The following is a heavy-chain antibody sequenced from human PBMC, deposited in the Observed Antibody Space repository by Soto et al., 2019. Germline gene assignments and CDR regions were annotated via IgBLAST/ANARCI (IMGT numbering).Heavy chain of an antibody. CDR3: AKVWTEKGYCTSMSCLYYFDY. Sequence: EVQLLESGGGLVQPGGSLRLSCEASGFTFSSHAMSWVRQAPGRGLEWVSTISDSGSTYYTDSVKGRFTISRDNSKNKLYLKMNSLRAEDTAVYYCAKVWTEKGYCTSMSCLYYFDYWGQGTLVNVSS. J-gene: IGHJ4*02. D-gene: IGHD2-2*01. CDR2: ISDSGST. V-gene: IGHV3-23*01. CDR1: GFTFSSHA.